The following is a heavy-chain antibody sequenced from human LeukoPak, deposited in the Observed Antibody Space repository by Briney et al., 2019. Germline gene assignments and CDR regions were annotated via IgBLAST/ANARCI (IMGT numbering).Heavy chain of an antibody. V-gene: IGHV3-48*03. CDR3: ARRGIQLWPHDDY. J-gene: IGHJ4*02. CDR2: ISNSGSTI. CDR1: GFTFSSHE. Sequence: GGSLRLSCAASGFTFSSHEMNWVRQAPGKGLEWVSYISNSGSTIYYADSVRGRFTISRDNAKNSLYLQMNSLRAEDTAVYYCARRGIQLWPHDDYWGQGTLVTVSS. D-gene: IGHD5-18*01.